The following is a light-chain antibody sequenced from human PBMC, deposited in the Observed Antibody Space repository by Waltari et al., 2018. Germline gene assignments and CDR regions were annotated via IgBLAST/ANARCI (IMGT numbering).Light chain of an antibody. CDR3: QQFNTWPLT. CDR2: SAS. Sequence: EVVMTQSPATLSVSPGERATLSCRASQSVSDNLAWYQQQVGQPPKLIVYSASFRATGVPARFSGSGSGREFTLTISSLQSEDFGVYYCQQFNTWPLTFGPGTKVDFK. V-gene: IGKV3-15*01. J-gene: IGKJ3*01. CDR1: QSVSDN.